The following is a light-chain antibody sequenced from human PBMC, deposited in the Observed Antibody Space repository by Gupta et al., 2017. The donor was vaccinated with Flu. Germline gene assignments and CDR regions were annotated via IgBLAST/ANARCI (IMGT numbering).Light chain of an antibody. J-gene: IGLJ3*02. CDR2: SNN. CDR3: AAWDDSRNGPWV. CDR1: SSNVGGNT. V-gene: IGLV1-44*01. Sequence: VTIVCSGSSSNVGGNTVNCYQQRPGTAPNLLIYSNNKRLSGVPDRFSGSKSGSSASLAISWLQAEEEADYYCAAWDDSRNGPWVFGGGTKLTVL.